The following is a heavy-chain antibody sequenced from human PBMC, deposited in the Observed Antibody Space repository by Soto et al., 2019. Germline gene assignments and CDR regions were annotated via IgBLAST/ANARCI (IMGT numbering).Heavy chain of an antibody. CDR2: INPSGGST. V-gene: IGHV1-46*01. J-gene: IGHJ4*02. CDR1: GYTFTSYY. D-gene: IGHD6-13*01. CDR3: TGEAPSGTAADGFDY. Sequence: GASVEVSCKASGYTFTSYYMHWVRQAPGQGLEWMGIINPSGGSTSYAQKFQGRVTMTRATSTSKVYMELSSLRSEDTAVYYWTGEAPSGTAADGFDYWGQGTLVTVSS.